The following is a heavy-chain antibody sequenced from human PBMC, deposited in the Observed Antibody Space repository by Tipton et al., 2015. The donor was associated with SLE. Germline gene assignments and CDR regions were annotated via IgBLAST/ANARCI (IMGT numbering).Heavy chain of an antibody. CDR3: ARGGRAPFDY. Sequence: TLSLTCTVSGYSISSGSYWAWIRQPPGKGPEWIGTIYYSGSTYYYPSLKSRITISLDKSKNHFSLNLSSVTAADTAVYYCARGGRAPFDYWGQGTLVTVSS. CDR1: GYSISSGSY. CDR2: IYYSGST. D-gene: IGHD6-25*01. V-gene: IGHV4-38-2*02. J-gene: IGHJ4*02.